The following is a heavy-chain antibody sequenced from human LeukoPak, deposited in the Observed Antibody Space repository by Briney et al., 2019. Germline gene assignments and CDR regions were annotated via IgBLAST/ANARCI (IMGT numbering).Heavy chain of an antibody. Sequence: GGSLRPSCAASGFTFSSYAMHWVRQAPGKGLEWVAVISYDGSNKYYADSVKGRFTISRDNSKNTLYLQMNSLRAEGTAVYYCARDQALYCSSTSCYGAFDIWGQGTMVTVSS. V-gene: IGHV3-30-3*01. CDR1: GFTFSSYA. CDR3: ARDQALYCSSTSCYGAFDI. CDR2: ISYDGSNK. J-gene: IGHJ3*02. D-gene: IGHD2-2*01.